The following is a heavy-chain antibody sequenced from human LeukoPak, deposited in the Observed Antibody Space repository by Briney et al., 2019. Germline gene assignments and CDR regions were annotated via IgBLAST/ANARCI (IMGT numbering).Heavy chain of an antibody. CDR1: GGSISSGGYY. D-gene: IGHD3-22*01. V-gene: IGHV4-30-2*01. J-gene: IGHJ4*02. CDR2: IYHSGST. Sequence: SETLSLTCTVSGGSISSGGYYWSRIRQPPGKGLEWIGYIYHSGSTYYNPSLKSRVIISVDRSKNQFSLKLSSVTAADTAVYYCARDPRPGYYDSSGPDYWGQGTLVTVSS. CDR3: ARDPRPGYYDSSGPDY.